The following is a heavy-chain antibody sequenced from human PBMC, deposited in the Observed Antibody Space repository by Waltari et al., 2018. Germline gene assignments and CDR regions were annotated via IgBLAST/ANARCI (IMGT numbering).Heavy chain of an antibody. Sequence: QVQLQQWGAGLLKPSETLSLTCAVYGGSFSGYYWSWIRQPPGKGLEWIGEINHSGSTNYNPSLKSRVTISVDTSKNQFSLKLSSVTAADTAVYYCARVGHCGGNCYIRRSLTGMDVWGKGTTVTISS. CDR1: GGSFSGYY. CDR2: INHSGST. V-gene: IGHV4-34*01. CDR3: ARVGHCGGNCYIRRSLTGMDV. D-gene: IGHD2-21*01. J-gene: IGHJ6*04.